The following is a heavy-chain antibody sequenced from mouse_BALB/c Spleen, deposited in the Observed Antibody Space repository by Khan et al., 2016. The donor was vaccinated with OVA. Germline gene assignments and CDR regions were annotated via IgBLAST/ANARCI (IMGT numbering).Heavy chain of an antibody. J-gene: IGHJ2*01. Sequence: VQLKESGPGLVKPSQSLSLTCTVTGYSITSDYAWNWIRQFPGNKLEWMGFISYSGNTNYNPSLKSGISITRDTSKNQFFLQLNSVTTEDTATYYCARVYGGDFDYWGQGTTLTVSS. CDR3: ARVYGGDFDY. CDR1: GYSITSDYA. V-gene: IGHV3-2*02. D-gene: IGHD1-1*01. CDR2: ISYSGNT.